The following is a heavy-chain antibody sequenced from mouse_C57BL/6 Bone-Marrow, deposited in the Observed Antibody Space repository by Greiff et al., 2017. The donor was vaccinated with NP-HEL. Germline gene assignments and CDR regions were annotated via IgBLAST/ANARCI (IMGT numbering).Heavy chain of an antibody. CDR2: ISNLAYSI. J-gene: IGHJ3*01. CDR3: ARLGYYGSRRFAY. Sequence: EVQRVESGGGLVQPGGSLKLSCAASGFTFSDYGMAWVRQAPRKGPEWVAFISNLAYSIYYADTVTGRFTISREHAKNTLYLEMSSLRSEDTAMYYCARLGYYGSRRFAYWGQGTLVTVSA. CDR1: GFTFSDYG. D-gene: IGHD1-1*01. V-gene: IGHV5-15*01.